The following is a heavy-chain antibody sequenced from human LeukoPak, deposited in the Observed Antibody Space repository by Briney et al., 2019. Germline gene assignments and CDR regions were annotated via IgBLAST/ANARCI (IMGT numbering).Heavy chain of an antibody. D-gene: IGHD6-19*01. CDR2: IKQDGSEK. CDR1: GFTFSSYW. CDR3: ARALPGYSSGWYDY. Sequence: PGGSLRLSCAASGFTFSSYWMSWVRQAPGKGLEWVANIKQDGSEKYYVDSVKGRSTISRDNAKNSLYLQMNSLRAEDTAVYYCARALPGYSSGWYDYWGQGTLVTVSS. J-gene: IGHJ4*02. V-gene: IGHV3-7*01.